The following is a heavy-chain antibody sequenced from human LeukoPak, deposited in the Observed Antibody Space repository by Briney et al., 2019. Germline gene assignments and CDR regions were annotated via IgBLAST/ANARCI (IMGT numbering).Heavy chain of an antibody. J-gene: IGHJ4*02. CDR2: IYHSGST. D-gene: IGHD6-13*01. CDR1: GYSIGSGFY. CDR3: ARERYSSTWYFGY. V-gene: IGHV4-38-2*02. Sequence: PSEPLSLTCTVSGYSIGSGFYWGWLRQPPGKGLEWIGSIYHSGSTSYNPSLKSRVTISVDTSKNQFSLKLRSVTAADTAVYYCARERYSSTWYFGYWGQGILVTVSS.